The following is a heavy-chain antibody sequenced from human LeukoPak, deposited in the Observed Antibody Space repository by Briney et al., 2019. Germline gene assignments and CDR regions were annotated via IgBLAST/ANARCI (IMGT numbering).Heavy chain of an antibody. D-gene: IGHD2-15*01. CDR2: ISSSSSTI. V-gene: IGHV3-48*04. J-gene: IGHJ5*02. CDR3: ARAGLKDIVVVVAATQPYNWFDP. Sequence: GGSLRLSCAASGCTFSSYSMNWARQAPGKGLEWVSYISSSSSTIYYADSVKGRFTISRDNAKNSLYLQMNSLRAEDTAVYYCARAGLKDIVVVVAATQPYNWFDPWGQGTLVTVSS. CDR1: GCTFSSYS.